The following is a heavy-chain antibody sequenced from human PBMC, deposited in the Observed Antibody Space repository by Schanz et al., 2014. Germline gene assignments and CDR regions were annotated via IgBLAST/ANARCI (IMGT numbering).Heavy chain of an antibody. J-gene: IGHJ4*02. CDR3: AREDCSATSCYFRY. Sequence: EVQLLESGGGFVQPGGSLRLSCAASGFTFTNYAMTWVRQAPGKGLEWVSGISGSGGSTSDADSVKGRFTISRDNSNNTVYLQMNTLRAEDTAVYYCAREDCSATSCYFRYWGQGTLVTVSS. CDR1: GFTFTNYA. D-gene: IGHD2-21*01. CDR2: ISGSGGST. V-gene: IGHV3-23*01.